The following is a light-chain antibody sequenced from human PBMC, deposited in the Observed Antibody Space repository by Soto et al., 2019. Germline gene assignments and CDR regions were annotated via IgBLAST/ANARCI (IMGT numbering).Light chain of an antibody. CDR2: DAS. V-gene: IGKV3-11*01. J-gene: IGKJ5*01. Sequence: EIVLTQSPDTLSLSPGDRATVSCRASQSVSSYLAWYQHKPGQAPRLLIYDASNRAAGIPARFSGSGSGTDFTLTISSLEPEDFAVYYCQQRSNWFLTFGQGTRLEIK. CDR1: QSVSSY. CDR3: QQRSNWFLT.